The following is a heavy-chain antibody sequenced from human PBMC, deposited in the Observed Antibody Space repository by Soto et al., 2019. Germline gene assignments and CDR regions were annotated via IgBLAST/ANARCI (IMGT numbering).Heavy chain of an antibody. D-gene: IGHD3-10*01. CDR3: AGDYRYYYGSGSYY. V-gene: IGHV3-21*01. CDR2: MSRSSSYI. J-gene: IGHJ4*01. CDR1: GFPFSSYS. Sequence: PRGSLRLSCAASGFPFSSYSMNLVRHAPGKGLEWVSSMSRSSSYIYYADSVKGRFTISTDNAKNSLYLQMNSLRAADTAVYYWAGDYRYYYGSGSYYWGHGTQVTVSS.